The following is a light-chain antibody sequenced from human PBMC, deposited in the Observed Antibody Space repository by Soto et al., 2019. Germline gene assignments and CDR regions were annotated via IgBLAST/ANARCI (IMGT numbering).Light chain of an antibody. J-gene: IGLJ2*01. V-gene: IGLV1-44*01. CDR2: SNH. CDR3: AAWDDSLSVV. CDR1: TSNIGGNT. Sequence: QSVLTQPPSASATPGQRVTISCSGSTSNIGGNTVSWYQQLPGTAPKLLIYSNHQRPSGVPDRFSGSKSGTSASLAISGLQSEDEANYYCAAWDDSLSVVFGGGTKLTVL.